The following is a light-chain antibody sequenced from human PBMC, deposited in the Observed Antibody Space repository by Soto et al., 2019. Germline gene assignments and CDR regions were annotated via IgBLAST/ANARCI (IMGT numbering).Light chain of an antibody. CDR3: QQYGTSPWT. CDR2: AAS. V-gene: IGKV3-20*01. CDR1: QSVGSDY. J-gene: IGKJ1*01. Sequence: EIVLTQSPGTLSLSPGERATLSCRASQSVGSDYLGWYQQKPGQAPRHLIFAASKRAAGIPDRFSGSGSGSDINLTISRLEPEDFAVYCCQQYGTSPWTCGQGTKVEIK.